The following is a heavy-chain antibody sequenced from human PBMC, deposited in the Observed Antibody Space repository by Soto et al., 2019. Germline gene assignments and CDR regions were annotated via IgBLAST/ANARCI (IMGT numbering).Heavy chain of an antibody. CDR1: GFTFSRYA. V-gene: IGHV3-23*01. J-gene: IGHJ3*02. Sequence: GGSLRLSCAASGFTFSRYAMSWVRQAPGKGLEWVSSISNTAADTYYADSVKGRFTVSRDNSKNIVFLQMNSLRADDTALYYCAKDHFTGNGLYDAFDIWGRGTMVTVSS. CDR2: ISNTAADT. CDR3: AKDHFTGNGLYDAFDI. D-gene: IGHD2-2*02.